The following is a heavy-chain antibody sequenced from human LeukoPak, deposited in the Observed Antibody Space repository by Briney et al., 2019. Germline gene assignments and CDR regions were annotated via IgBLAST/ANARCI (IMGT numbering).Heavy chain of an antibody. CDR2: ITHNGST. D-gene: IGHD6-13*01. J-gene: IGHJ4*02. Sequence: PSETLTLTCAVYGVSFSGYYWSWLRQPPGKGLEWIGEITHNGSTSYNPSLKGRVTISVDTSKNQFSLQLSSVTAADTAVYYCRRVAHSSSWYFFDYWGQGTLVTVSS. CDR1: GVSFSGYY. CDR3: RRVAHSSSWYFFDY. V-gene: IGHV4-34*01.